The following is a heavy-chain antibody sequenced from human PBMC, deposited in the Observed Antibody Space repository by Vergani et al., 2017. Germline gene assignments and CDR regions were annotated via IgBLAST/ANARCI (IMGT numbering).Heavy chain of an antibody. D-gene: IGHD1-26*01. V-gene: IGHV3-30*02. Sequence: QVHLVESGGGVVQYGGSLRLSCAASGFTFSRNGMHWVRQALGKGLEWVAFIGKDGNKKYYADSVKGRFTISRDNSKNTVYLLMNSLRAEDTAVYYCAKDPGEYSGSDGSFDHWGQGILVTASS. J-gene: IGHJ4*02. CDR3: AKDPGEYSGSDGSFDH. CDR1: GFTFSRNG. CDR2: IGKDGNKK.